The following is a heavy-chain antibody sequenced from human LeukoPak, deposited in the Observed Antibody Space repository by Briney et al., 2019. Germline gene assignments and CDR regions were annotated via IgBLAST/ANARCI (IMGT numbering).Heavy chain of an antibody. CDR1: GFTFSSYA. D-gene: IGHD3-10*01. CDR3: AKSVLSIDYYGSGSYYNPYYYYYYGMDV. CDR2: ISGSGGST. J-gene: IGHJ6*02. Sequence: GGSLRLSCAASGFTFSSYAMSWVRQAPGKGLEWVSAISGSGGSTYYADSVKGRFTIPRDNSKNTLYLQMNSPRAEDTAVYYCAKSVLSIDYYGSGSYYNPYYYYYYGMDVWGQGTTVTVSS. V-gene: IGHV3-23*01.